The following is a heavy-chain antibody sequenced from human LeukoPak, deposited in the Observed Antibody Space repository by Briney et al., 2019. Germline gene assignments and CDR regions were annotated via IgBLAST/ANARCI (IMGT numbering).Heavy chain of an antibody. CDR3: AKDHQARFVISGSYYDY. D-gene: IGHD1-26*01. Sequence: PGGSLRLSCAASGFTFSSYAMSWVRQAPGKGLEWVSTISGSGGSTYYADSVKGRFTISRDISKNTLYLQMNSLRAEDTAVYYCAKDHQARFVISGSYYDYWGQGTLVTVSS. CDR2: ISGSGGST. CDR1: GFTFSSYA. J-gene: IGHJ4*02. V-gene: IGHV3-23*01.